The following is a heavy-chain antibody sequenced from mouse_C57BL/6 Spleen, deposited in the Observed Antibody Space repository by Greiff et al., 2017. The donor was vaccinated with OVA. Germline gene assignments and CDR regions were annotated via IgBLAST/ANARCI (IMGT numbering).Heavy chain of an antibody. CDR3: SSGDGNSPYYFDY. D-gene: IGHD1-1*01. V-gene: IGHV1-55*01. Sequence: QVQLQQPGAELVKPGASVKMSCKASGYTFTSYWITWVKQRPGQGLEWIGDIYPGSGSTDYNEKFKSKATLTVDKSSSTAYMQLSSLTSEDSAVYYCSSGDGNSPYYFDYWGQGTTLTLSS. CDR2: IYPGSGST. CDR1: GYTFTSYW. J-gene: IGHJ2*01.